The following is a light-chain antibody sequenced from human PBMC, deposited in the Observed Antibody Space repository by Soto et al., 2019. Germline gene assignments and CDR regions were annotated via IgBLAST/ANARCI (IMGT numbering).Light chain of an antibody. CDR3: AAWDDSLRGVV. V-gene: IGLV1-47*02. J-gene: IGLJ3*02. CDR1: SSNVGFNA. CDR2: GNS. Sequence: QSVLTQPPSASGAPGQRVTLSCVGGSSNVGFNAVNWYQQIPGAAPKLLMHGNSQRPSGVPDRFSGSKSGTSACLAIIGLRTEDEAHYYCAAWDDSLRGVVFGGGTKLTVL.